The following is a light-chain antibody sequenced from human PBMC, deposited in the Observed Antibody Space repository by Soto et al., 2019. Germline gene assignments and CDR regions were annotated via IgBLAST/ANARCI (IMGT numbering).Light chain of an antibody. CDR1: QSISDS. V-gene: IGKV1-5*03. CDR3: QHYDTYSYN. CDR2: KAS. J-gene: IGKJ2*01. Sequence: DIQMTQSPSTLSAYVGDRVTITCRASQSISDSLAWYQQKLGKAPKLLIYKASIFESGVPSRFSGSGSGTEFTLTINSLQPDDFATYFCQHYDTYSYNFGQGTKLEIK.